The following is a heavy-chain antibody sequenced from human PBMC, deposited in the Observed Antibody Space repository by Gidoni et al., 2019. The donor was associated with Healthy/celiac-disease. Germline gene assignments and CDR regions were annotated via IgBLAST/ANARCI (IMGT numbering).Heavy chain of an antibody. Sequence: QVQLQESGPGLVKPSQTLSLTCTVSGGSISSGDYYWSWIRQPPGKGLEWIGYIYNSGSTYYNPSLKSRVTISVDTSKNQFSLKLSAVTAADTAVYYCARVHGDYTYWYFDLWGRGTLVTVSS. CDR2: IYNSGST. V-gene: IGHV4-30-4*01. D-gene: IGHD4-17*01. J-gene: IGHJ2*01. CDR1: GGSISSGDYY. CDR3: ARVHGDYTYWYFDL.